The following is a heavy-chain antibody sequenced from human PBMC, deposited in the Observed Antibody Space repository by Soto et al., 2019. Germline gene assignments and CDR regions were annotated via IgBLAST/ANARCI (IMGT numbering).Heavy chain of an antibody. CDR3: AKAKDGYNWYDAFDI. Sequence: GGSLRLSCAASGFTFDDYAMHWVRQAPGKGLEWVSGISWNSGSIGYADSVKGRFTISRDNAKNSLYLQMNSLRAEDTALYYCAKAKDGYNWYDAFDIWGQGTMVT. CDR2: ISWNSGSI. D-gene: IGHD5-12*01. J-gene: IGHJ3*02. CDR1: GFTFDDYA. V-gene: IGHV3-9*01.